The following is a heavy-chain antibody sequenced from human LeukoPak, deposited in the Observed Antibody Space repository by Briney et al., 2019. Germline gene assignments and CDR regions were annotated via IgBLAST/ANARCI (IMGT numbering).Heavy chain of an antibody. CDR3: ASGDYLWGSYLGY. CDR2: IYYSGST. CDR1: GYSISSGYY. V-gene: IGHV4-38-2*02. Sequence: PSETLSLTCTVSGYSISSGYYWGWIRQPPGKGLEWIGSIYYSGSTNYNPSLKSRVTISVDTSNNQFSLKLSSLTAADTAVYYCASGDYLWGSYLGYWGQGTLVTVSS. J-gene: IGHJ4*02. D-gene: IGHD3-16*02.